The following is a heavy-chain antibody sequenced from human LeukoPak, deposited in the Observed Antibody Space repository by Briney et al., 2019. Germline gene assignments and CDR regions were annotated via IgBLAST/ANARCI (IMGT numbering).Heavy chain of an antibody. Sequence: GGSLRLSCAASGFTVSTSYMSWVRQAPGKGLEWVSVIYSGSSTYYADSVKGRFTISSHNSKSTLYLQMNSLRAEDTAMYYCAIEMATIGGYDYWGQGTLVIVSS. J-gene: IGHJ4*02. CDR1: GFTVSTSY. V-gene: IGHV3-53*04. D-gene: IGHD5-24*01. CDR3: AIEMATIGGYDY. CDR2: IYSGSST.